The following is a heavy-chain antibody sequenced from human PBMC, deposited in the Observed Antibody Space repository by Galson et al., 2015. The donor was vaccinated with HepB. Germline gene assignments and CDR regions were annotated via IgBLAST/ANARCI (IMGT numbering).Heavy chain of an antibody. J-gene: IGHJ4*02. Sequence: SVTVSCKASGYTFTSYGISWVRQAPGQGLEWMGWISAHSGSTNYVQKLQGRVTMTTDTSTSTAYMELRSLRSDDTAVYYCAREVGPGYSRGVDSWGQGTLVTVSS. CDR1: GYTFTSYG. CDR3: AREVGPGYSRGVDS. CDR2: ISAHSGST. D-gene: IGHD3-22*01. V-gene: IGHV1-18*04.